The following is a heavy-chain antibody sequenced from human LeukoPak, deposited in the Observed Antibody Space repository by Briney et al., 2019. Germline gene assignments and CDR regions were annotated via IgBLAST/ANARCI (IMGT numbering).Heavy chain of an antibody. J-gene: IGHJ4*02. V-gene: IGHV4-34*01. CDR3: ARDGQWLAKFDS. D-gene: IGHD6-19*01. CDR1: GGSFSGYY. CDR2: INHSGST. Sequence: PSETLSLTCAVYGGSFSGYYWSWIRQPPGKGLEWIGEINHSGSTNYNPSLKSRVTISVDTSKNQFSLKLSSVTAADTAVYYCARDGQWLAKFDSWGQGTLVTVSS.